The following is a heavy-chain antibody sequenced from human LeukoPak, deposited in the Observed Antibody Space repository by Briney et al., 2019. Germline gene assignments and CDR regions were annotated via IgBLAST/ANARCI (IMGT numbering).Heavy chain of an antibody. CDR2: ISYDGSNK. CDR1: GFTFSSYG. Sequence: PGGSLRLSCAASGFTFSSYGMHWVRQAPGKGLEWVAVISYDGSNKYYADSVKGRFTISRDNSKNTLYLQMNSLRAEDTAVYYCAKEYCSSTSCQIDAFDIWGQGTMVTVPS. V-gene: IGHV3-30*18. J-gene: IGHJ3*02. D-gene: IGHD2-2*01. CDR3: AKEYCSSTSCQIDAFDI.